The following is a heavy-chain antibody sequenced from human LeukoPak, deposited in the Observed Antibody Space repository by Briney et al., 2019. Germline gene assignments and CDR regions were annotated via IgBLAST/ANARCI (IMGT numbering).Heavy chain of an antibody. J-gene: IGHJ4*02. Sequence: SETLSLTCTVSGGSISSSSYYWGWVRQPPGTGLEWVGSIYYSGSTYYNPSLKSRVTISVDTSKNQFSLKLSSVTAADTAVYYCARDFGIAVAGFDYWGQGTLVTASS. CDR1: GGSISSSSYY. CDR3: ARDFGIAVAGFDY. CDR2: IYYSGST. V-gene: IGHV4-39*07. D-gene: IGHD6-19*01.